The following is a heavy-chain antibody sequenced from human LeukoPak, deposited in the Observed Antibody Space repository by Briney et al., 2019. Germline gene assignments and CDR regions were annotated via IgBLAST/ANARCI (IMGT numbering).Heavy chain of an antibody. Sequence: ASVKVSCKASGYTFTSYGISWVRQAPGQGLEWMGWISAYNGNTNYAQKLQGRVTMTTDTSTSTAYMELRSLRSDDTAVYYCARDRDYYGSGSYPDYWGKGALVTVSS. CDR1: GYTFTSYG. D-gene: IGHD3-10*01. J-gene: IGHJ4*02. V-gene: IGHV1-18*01. CDR3: ARDRDYYGSGSYPDY. CDR2: ISAYNGNT.